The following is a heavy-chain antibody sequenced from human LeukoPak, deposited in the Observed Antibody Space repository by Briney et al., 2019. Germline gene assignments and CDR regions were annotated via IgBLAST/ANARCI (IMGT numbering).Heavy chain of an antibody. CDR3: ARDGPAQMVDLDY. CDR2: IHPNNGDT. CDR1: GYTFTSYG. D-gene: IGHD3-10*01. V-gene: IGHV1-2*02. Sequence: ASVKVSCKASGYTFTSYGISWVRQAPRQGLEWMGWIHPNNGDTAYAQKFEGRVAMTRDTSISTAYMELRRLRPGDTAVYFCARDGPAQMVDLDYWGQGTLVTDSS. J-gene: IGHJ4*02.